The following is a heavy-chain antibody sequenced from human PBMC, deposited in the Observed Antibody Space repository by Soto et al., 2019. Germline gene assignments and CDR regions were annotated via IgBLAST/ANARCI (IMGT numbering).Heavy chain of an antibody. V-gene: IGHV4-34*01. Sequence: PSETLSLTCAVYGGSFSGYYWSWIRQPPGKGLEWIGEINHSGSTNYNPSLKRRVTISVDTSKNQFSLKLSSVTAADTAVYYCARGRDFLSTFSYSPYMYVGGKGTTVPVSS. D-gene: IGHD2-15*01. CDR3: ARGRDFLSTFSYSPYMYV. J-gene: IGHJ6*03. CDR2: INHSGST. CDR1: GGSFSGYY.